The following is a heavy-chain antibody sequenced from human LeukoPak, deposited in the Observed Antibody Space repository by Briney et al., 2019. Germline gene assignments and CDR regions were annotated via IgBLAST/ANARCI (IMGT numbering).Heavy chain of an antibody. Sequence: SETLSLTCTVSGGSISSSNYYWGWIRQPPGKGLEWIGSLYYRRNTYYNPSLKSRVTISIDTSKNQFSLKLSSVTAADTAVYYCAREPEGGIAVASNWGQRTLVTVSS. V-gene: IGHV4-39*07. D-gene: IGHD6-19*01. CDR1: GGSISSSNYY. J-gene: IGHJ4*02. CDR2: LYYRRNT. CDR3: AREPEGGIAVASN.